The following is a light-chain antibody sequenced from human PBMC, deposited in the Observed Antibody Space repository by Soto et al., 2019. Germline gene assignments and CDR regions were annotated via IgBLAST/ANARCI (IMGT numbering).Light chain of an antibody. V-gene: IGLV1-44*01. CDR2: GNS. Sequence: QSVLTQPPSASGTPGQRVTISCSGSNSNIGSNTVNWYQQLPGTAPKLLISGNSNRPSGVPDRFSGSKSGTSASLAITGLQAEDEADYYCQSYDSSLSALIFGGGTKVTVL. CDR1: NSNIGSNT. J-gene: IGLJ2*01. CDR3: QSYDSSLSALI.